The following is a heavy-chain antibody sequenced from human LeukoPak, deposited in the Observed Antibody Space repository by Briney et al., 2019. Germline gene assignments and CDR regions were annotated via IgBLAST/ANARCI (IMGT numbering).Heavy chain of an antibody. CDR1: GYTFTGYY. CDR2: INPNSGGT. Sequence: ASVKVSCKASGYTFTGYYIHWVRQAPGQGLEWVGWINPNSGGTNYAQKFQDRVTMTRDTSISTAYMELSSLRSDDTAVYYCARDASPFDYWGQGTLVTVSS. CDR3: ARDASPFDY. J-gene: IGHJ4*02. V-gene: IGHV1-2*02.